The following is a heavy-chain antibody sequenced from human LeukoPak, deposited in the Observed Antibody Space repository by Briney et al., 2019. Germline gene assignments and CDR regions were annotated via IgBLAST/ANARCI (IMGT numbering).Heavy chain of an antibody. V-gene: IGHV3-7*01. D-gene: IGHD3-10*01. CDR1: GFTFSSYW. Sequence: GGSLRLSCAASGFTFSSYWMSWVRQAPGKGLEWVANIKQDGSEKYYVDSVKGQFTISRDNAKNSLYLQMNSLRAEDTAVYYCARETAGYYYGSGSIYYYYYMDVWGKGTTVTISS. CDR2: IKQDGSEK. J-gene: IGHJ6*03. CDR3: ARETAGYYYGSGSIYYYYYMDV.